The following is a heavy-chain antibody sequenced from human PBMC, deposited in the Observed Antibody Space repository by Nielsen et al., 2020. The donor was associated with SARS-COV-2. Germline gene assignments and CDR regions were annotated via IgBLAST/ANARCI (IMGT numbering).Heavy chain of an antibody. CDR2: IKQDGSEK. J-gene: IGHJ5*02. CDR3: AREGIAVAGGFDP. V-gene: IGHV3-7*01. D-gene: IGHD6-19*01. Sequence: GGSLRLSCAASGFTFSSCWMSWVRQAPGKGLEWVANIKQDGSEKYYVDSVKGRFTISRDNAKNSLYLQMNSLRAEDTAVYYCAREGIAVAGGFDPWGQGTLVTVSS. CDR1: GFTFSSCW.